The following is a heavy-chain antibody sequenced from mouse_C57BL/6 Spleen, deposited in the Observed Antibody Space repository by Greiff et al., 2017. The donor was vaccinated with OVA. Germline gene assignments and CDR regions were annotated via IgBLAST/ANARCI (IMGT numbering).Heavy chain of an antibody. J-gene: IGHJ3*01. CDR3: AREGVTGFAY. CDR1: GYTFTDYN. Sequence: EVKLQESGPELVKPGASVKIPCKASGYTFTDYNMDWVKQSHGKSLEWIGDINPNNGGTIYNQKFKGKATLTVDKSSSTAYMELRSLTSEDTAVYYCAREGVTGFAYWGQGTLVTVSA. CDR2: INPNNGGT. V-gene: IGHV1-18*01. D-gene: IGHD2-2*01.